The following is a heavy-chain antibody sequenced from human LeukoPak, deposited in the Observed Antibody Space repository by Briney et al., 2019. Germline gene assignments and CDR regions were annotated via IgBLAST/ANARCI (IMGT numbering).Heavy chain of an antibody. CDR3: ARDQYSYAHAAH. D-gene: IGHD5-18*01. CDR2: VYSGGTT. V-gene: IGHV3-66*01. J-gene: IGHJ4*02. CDR1: GFTVSSNY. Sequence: GGSLRLSCAASGFTVSSNYMSWVRQAPGKGLEWVSVVYSGGTTYYADSVKGRFTISRDNSKNTLHLQMNSLRAEDTAVYYCARDQYSYAHAAHWGQGTLVTVSS.